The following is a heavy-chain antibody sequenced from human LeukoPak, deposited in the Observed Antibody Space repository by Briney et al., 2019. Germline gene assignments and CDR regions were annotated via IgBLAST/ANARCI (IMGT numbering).Heavy chain of an antibody. D-gene: IGHD2/OR15-2a*01. CDR2: ISISWST. J-gene: IGHJ6*03. Sequence: SETLSLTCAVSGGSISSYYWRCIRQPAGKGLEWVGRISISWSTNYNPSLKSRVTMSVDTSKNQFSLKLSSVTAADTAVYYCARESLSGWYYYMDVWGKGTTVTVSS. CDR1: GGSISSYY. V-gene: IGHV4-4*07. CDR3: ARESLSGWYYYMDV.